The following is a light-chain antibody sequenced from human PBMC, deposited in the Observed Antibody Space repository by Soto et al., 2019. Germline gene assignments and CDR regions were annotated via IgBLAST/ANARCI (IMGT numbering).Light chain of an antibody. CDR3: QHRINWPLT. CDR1: QSVNTY. CDR2: DAS. V-gene: IGKV3-11*01. J-gene: IGKJ4*01. Sequence: EIVLTQSPGTLSLSPGERATLSCRASQSVNTYLAWYQQKPGQAPRLLIYDASNRATGVPARFSGSGSGTDWTLTIYNLEPEDCGVYYCQHRINWPLTVVGGKKGDIK.